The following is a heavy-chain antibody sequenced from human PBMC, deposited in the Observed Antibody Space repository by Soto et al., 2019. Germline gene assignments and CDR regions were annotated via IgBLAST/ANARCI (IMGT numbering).Heavy chain of an antibody. V-gene: IGHV4-4*07. J-gene: IGHJ4*02. D-gene: IGHD6-19*01. Sequence: QVQLQESGPGLVKPSETLSLTCTVSGGSISSYYWSWIRQPAGKGLEWIGRIYTSGSTNYNPSLKSQVTMSVDTSKNQFSLKLSSVIAADTAVYYCAIGSAVAGRRDYFDYWGQGTLVTVSS. CDR2: IYTSGST. CDR1: GGSISSYY. CDR3: AIGSAVAGRRDYFDY.